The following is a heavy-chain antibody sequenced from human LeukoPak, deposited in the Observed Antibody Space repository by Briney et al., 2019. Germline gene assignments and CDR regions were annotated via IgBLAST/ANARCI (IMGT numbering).Heavy chain of an antibody. CDR3: ARATSTWYGFDY. J-gene: IGHJ4*02. CDR1: GFTFSSYS. D-gene: IGHD6-13*01. Sequence: PGGSLRLSCAASGFTFSSYSMNWVRQAPGKGLEWVSSISSSSSYIYFSDSVKGRFTISRDNARNSQCLQMNSLRAEDTAVYYCARATSTWYGFDYWGQGTLVTVSS. V-gene: IGHV3-21*01. CDR2: ISSSSSYI.